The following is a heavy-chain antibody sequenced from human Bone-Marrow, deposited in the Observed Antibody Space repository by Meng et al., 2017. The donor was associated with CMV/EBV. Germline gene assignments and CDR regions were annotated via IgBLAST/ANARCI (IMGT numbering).Heavy chain of an antibody. CDR3: TRIGEVPFLNTYYDFWSGYYYFDY. CDR2: IRSKAYGGTT. Sequence: GGSLRLSCTASGFTFGDYAMSWVRQAPGKGLEWVGFIRSKAYGGTTEYAASVKGRFTISRDDSKSIAYLQMNSLKTEDTAVYYCTRIGEVPFLNTYYDFWSGYYYFDYWGQGTLVTVSS. CDR1: GFTFGDYA. D-gene: IGHD3-3*01. V-gene: IGHV3-49*04. J-gene: IGHJ4*02.